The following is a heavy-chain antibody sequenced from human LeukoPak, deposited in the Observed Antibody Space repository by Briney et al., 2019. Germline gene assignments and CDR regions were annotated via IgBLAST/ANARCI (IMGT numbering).Heavy chain of an antibody. D-gene: IGHD3-16*01. CDR3: VKPGGRCRVKGGYHFEY. CDR1: GFTFNTYG. J-gene: IGHJ4*02. CDR2: IRYDGNGY. Sequence: GGSLRLSCVASGFTFNTYGMHWVRQAPGKGLEWVAFIRYDGNGYYYADSVKGRFTISRDNDMNTVYLQMNSLRPSDTAVYYCVKPGGRCRVKGGYHFEYWAQGNLGTVSS. V-gene: IGHV3-30*02.